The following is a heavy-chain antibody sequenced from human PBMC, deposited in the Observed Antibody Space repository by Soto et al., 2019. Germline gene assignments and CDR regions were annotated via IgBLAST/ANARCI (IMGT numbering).Heavy chain of an antibody. Sequence: QVQLVESGGGVVQPGRSLRLSCATSGFTFSSHGMHWVRQAPGKGLEWVALISSAGSSEYYADSVKDRFTISRDNSKNTLYLQMNSLRPEDTAVYYCAKPSSGWYHFDYWGEGTLVTVSS. V-gene: IGHV3-30*18. D-gene: IGHD6-19*01. J-gene: IGHJ4*02. CDR1: GFTFSSHG. CDR2: ISSAGSSE. CDR3: AKPSSGWYHFDY.